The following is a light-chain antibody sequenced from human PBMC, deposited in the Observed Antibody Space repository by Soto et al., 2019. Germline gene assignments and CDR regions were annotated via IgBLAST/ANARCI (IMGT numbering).Light chain of an antibody. J-gene: IGKJ5*01. V-gene: IGKV1-12*01. Sequence: DIQMTQSPSSLSASVGDRVAITCRASQDIRSWLAWYQQKPGNAPKLLIYVASTLQSGVPSRFSGSGSGTDFTLTISILQTEDFATYYCQQSYSTPLITFGQGTRLEIK. CDR2: VAS. CDR1: QDIRSW. CDR3: QQSYSTPLIT.